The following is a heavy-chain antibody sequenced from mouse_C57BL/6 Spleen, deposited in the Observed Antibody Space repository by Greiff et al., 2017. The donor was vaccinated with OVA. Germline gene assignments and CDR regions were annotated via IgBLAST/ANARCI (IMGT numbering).Heavy chain of an antibody. CDR3: ARRGDITTVVAHWYFDV. J-gene: IGHJ1*03. Sequence: QVQLQQSGAELVKPGASVKLSCKASGYTFTSYWMHWVKQRPGRGLEWIGRIDPNSGGTKYNEKFKSKATLTVDKPSSTAYMQLSSLTSEDSAVYYCARRGDITTVVAHWYFDVWGTGTTVTVSS. D-gene: IGHD1-1*01. CDR2: IDPNSGGT. CDR1: GYTFTSYW. V-gene: IGHV1-72*01.